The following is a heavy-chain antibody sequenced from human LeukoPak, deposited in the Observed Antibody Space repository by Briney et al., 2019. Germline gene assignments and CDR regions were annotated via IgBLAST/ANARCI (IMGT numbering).Heavy chain of an antibody. CDR3: AKDPSDTSMIKYFDY. CDR2: ISSSSSYT. Sequence: GGSLRLSCAASGFTFSDYYMSWIRQAPGKGLEWVSYISSSSSYTNYADSVKGRFTISRDNAKNSLYLQMNSLRAEDTAVYYCAKDPSDTSMIKYFDYWGQGTLVTVSS. J-gene: IGHJ4*02. V-gene: IGHV3-11*05. D-gene: IGHD5-18*01. CDR1: GFTFSDYY.